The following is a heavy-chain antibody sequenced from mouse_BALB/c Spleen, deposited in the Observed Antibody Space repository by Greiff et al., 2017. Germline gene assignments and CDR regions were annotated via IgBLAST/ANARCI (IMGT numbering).Heavy chain of an antibody. J-gene: IGHJ4*01. CDR2: ISSGGSYT. Sequence: DVKLVESGGGLVKPGGSLKLSCAASGFTFSSYAMSWVRQSPEKRLEWVAVISSGGSYTYYPDTVTGRFTISRDNAKNTLYLEMSSLRSEDTAMYNCARGGNSDAMDYWGQGTSVTVSS. V-gene: IGHV5-9-4*01. CDR3: ARGGNSDAMDY. CDR1: GFTFSSYA. D-gene: IGHD2-1*01.